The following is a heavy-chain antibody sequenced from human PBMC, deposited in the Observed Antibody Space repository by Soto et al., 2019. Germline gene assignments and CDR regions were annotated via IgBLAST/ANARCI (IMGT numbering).Heavy chain of an antibody. V-gene: IGHV1-3*01. CDR3: ARDQDCYDTSGQGY. CDR2: NNAGNGNT. Sequence: ASVQVSCLASGYTFTCYAMHWVRQAAGQRREWMGWNNAGNGNTKYSENFQDSVTITRDTSANTAYMELSSMRSEETAVYYCARDQDCYDTSGQGYWGQGTLVTVSS. J-gene: IGHJ4*02. D-gene: IGHD3-22*01. CDR1: GYTFTCYA.